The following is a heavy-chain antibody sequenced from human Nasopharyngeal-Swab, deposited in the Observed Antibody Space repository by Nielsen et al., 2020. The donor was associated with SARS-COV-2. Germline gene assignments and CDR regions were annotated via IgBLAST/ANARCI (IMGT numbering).Heavy chain of an antibody. CDR2: FAGSSGNT. V-gene: IGHV3-23*01. CDR3: AKSRRYSYDSSGSVGAFDI. Sequence: GGSLRLSCEASASTFSSHAINWVRQAPGKGLEWVSAFAGSSGNTYYLDSVKGRFTTYRVNSKNTVYLQMNNLRVDDTAVYFCAKSRRYSYDSSGSVGAFDIWGQGTMVTASS. D-gene: IGHD3-22*01. J-gene: IGHJ3*02. CDR1: ASTFSSHA.